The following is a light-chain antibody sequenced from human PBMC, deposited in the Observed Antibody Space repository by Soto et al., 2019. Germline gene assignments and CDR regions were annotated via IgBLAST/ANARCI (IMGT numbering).Light chain of an antibody. CDR2: DAS. CDR1: QNINTW. CDR3: QQCKSYSWT. Sequence: DIQMTQSPSTLSASVGDRITIACRASQNINTWLAWYQQKPGRAPKPLIYDASILESGVPSRFSGSGSGTQFTLTISSLQPDDSATYYCQQCKSYSWTFGQGTKVDIK. J-gene: IGKJ1*01. V-gene: IGKV1-5*01.